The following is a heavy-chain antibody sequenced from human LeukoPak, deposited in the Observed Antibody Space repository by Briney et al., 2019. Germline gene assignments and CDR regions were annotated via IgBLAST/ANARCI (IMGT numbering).Heavy chain of an antibody. Sequence: SVKVSCKASGYTFTSYDINWVRQATGQGLEWMGRIIPIFGTANYAQKFQGRVTITTDESTSTAYMELSSLRSEDTAVYYCASSARWYGDEIWAFDIWGQGTMVTVSS. J-gene: IGHJ3*02. CDR2: IIPIFGTA. V-gene: IGHV1-69*05. D-gene: IGHD4-17*01. CDR3: ASSARWYGDEIWAFDI. CDR1: GYTFTSYD.